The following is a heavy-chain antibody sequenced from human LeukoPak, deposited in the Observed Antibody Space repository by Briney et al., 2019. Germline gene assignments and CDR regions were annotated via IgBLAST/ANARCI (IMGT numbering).Heavy chain of an antibody. CDR3: ATNRLIAVAGDY. CDR1: GFTFSSYG. D-gene: IGHD6-19*01. Sequence: GGSLRLSCAASGFTFSSYGMHWVRQAPGKGLEWVAFIRYDGSNKYYADSVKGRFTISRDNSKNTLYLQMNSLRAEDTAVYYCATNRLIAVAGDYWGQGTLVTVSS. CDR2: IRYDGSNK. V-gene: IGHV3-30*02. J-gene: IGHJ4*02.